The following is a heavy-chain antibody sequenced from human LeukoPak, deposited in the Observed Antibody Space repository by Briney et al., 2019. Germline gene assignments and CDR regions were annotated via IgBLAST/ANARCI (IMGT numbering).Heavy chain of an antibody. V-gene: IGHV1-3*01. CDR3: ARDWAKQLVPTSRFDY. Sequence: ASVKVSCKASGYTFTSYAMHWVRQAPGQRLEWMGWINAGNGNTKYSQKFQGRVTITRDTSASTAYMELSSLRSEDTAVYYCARDWAKQLVPTSRFDYWGQGTLVTVSS. D-gene: IGHD6-13*01. CDR1: GYTFTSYA. J-gene: IGHJ4*02. CDR2: INAGNGNT.